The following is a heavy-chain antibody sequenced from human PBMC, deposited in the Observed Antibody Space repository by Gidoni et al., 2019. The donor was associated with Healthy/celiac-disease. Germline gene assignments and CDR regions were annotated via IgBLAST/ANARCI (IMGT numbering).Heavy chain of an antibody. CDR2: IAYDGSNK. Sequence: QVQLVASGGGVVQPGRSLSLPCAASGFTFSSYAMHWARQAPGKGLEWVAVIAYDGSNKYYADSVKGRFTISRDNSKNTLYLQMNSLRAEDTAVYYCARDRRGQQLDLFDYWGQGTLVTVSS. V-gene: IGHV3-30-3*01. J-gene: IGHJ4*02. D-gene: IGHD6-13*01. CDR1: GFTFSSYA. CDR3: ARDRRGQQLDLFDY.